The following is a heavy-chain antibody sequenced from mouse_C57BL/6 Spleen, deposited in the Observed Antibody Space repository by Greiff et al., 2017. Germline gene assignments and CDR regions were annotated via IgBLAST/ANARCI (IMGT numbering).Heavy chain of an antibody. CDR3: ARRELRGMDY. CDR1: GYTFTSYW. CDR2: IDPSDSYT. Sequence: QVQLQQPGAELVMPGASVKLSCKASGYTFTSYWMHWVKQRPGQGLEWIGEIDPSDSYTNYNQKFKGKSTLTVDKSSSTAYMQLSSLTSEDSAVYYCARRELRGMDYWGQGTSVTVSS. J-gene: IGHJ4*01. V-gene: IGHV1-69*01.